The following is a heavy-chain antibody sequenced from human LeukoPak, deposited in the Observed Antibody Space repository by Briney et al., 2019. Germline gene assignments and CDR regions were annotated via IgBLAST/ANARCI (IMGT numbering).Heavy chain of an antibody. CDR3: AAPVIWREWVDY. D-gene: IGHD2-8*01. V-gene: IGHV3-23*01. CDR1: GFTFSSYA. J-gene: IGHJ4*02. Sequence: PGGSLRLSCAASGFTFSSYAMSWVRQAPGKGREWVSAISGSGGSTYYADSVKGRFTISRDNSNNTLYLHMNNLIAEDTTVYYYAAPVIWREWVDYWGQGTLVTVSS. CDR2: ISGSGGST.